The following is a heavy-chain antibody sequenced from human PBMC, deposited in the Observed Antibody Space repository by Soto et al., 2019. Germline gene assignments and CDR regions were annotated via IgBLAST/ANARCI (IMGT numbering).Heavy chain of an antibody. Sequence: ASVKVSCKASGGTFSSYAISWVRQAPGQGXEWMGGIIPIFGTANYAQKFQGRVTITADESTSTAYMELSSLRSEDTAVYYCARAPYDILTGYYSGYYFDYWGQGSLVTVSS. CDR3: ARAPYDILTGYYSGYYFDY. D-gene: IGHD3-9*01. CDR2: IIPIFGTA. CDR1: GGTFSSYA. V-gene: IGHV1-69*13. J-gene: IGHJ4*02.